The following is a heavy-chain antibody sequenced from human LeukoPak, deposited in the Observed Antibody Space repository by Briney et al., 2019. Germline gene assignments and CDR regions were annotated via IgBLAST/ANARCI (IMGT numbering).Heavy chain of an antibody. V-gene: IGHV3-30*03. J-gene: IGHJ4*02. CDR1: GFTFSTYG. CDR2: ISYDGSTK. D-gene: IGHD5-24*01. CDR3: ARSMVTIPIPGGY. Sequence: TGGSLRLSCTASGFTFSTYGMHWVRQAPGKGLEWVTLISYDGSTKYYSDSVKSRFTLSRDNSKNTLYLQMNSLRAEDTAVYYCARSMVTIPIPGGYWGQGTLVTVSS.